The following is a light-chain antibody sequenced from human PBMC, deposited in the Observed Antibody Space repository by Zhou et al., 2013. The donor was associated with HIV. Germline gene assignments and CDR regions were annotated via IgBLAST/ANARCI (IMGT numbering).Light chain of an antibody. CDR3: QQFDSFPWT. V-gene: IGKV1-5*03. CDR1: QNINSW. J-gene: IGKJ1*01. CDR2: KAS. Sequence: DIQMTQSPSTLSASVGDRVTITCRASQNINSWLAWYQQKPGKAPKLLIYKASSLGSGVPSRFSGSGSGTDYTLTISSLQPEDFATYYCQQFDSFPWTFGQGTKVEIK.